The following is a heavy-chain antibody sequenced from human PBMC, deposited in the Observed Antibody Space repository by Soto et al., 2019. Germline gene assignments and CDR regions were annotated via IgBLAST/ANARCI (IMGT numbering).Heavy chain of an antibody. J-gene: IGHJ4*02. CDR2: MNPNSGNT. V-gene: IGHV1-8*01. CDR3: ARDQLGSLEWLLFSFDY. CDR1: GYTFTSYD. Sequence: GASVKVSFKASGYTFTSYDINWVRQATGQGLEWMGWMNPNSGNTGYAQKFQGRVTMTRNTSMSTAYMELSSLRSEDTAVYYCARDQLGSLEWLLFSFDYWGQGPLVTVSS. D-gene: IGHD3-3*01.